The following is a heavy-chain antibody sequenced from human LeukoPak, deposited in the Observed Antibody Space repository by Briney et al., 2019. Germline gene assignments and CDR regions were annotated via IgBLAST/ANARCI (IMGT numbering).Heavy chain of an antibody. D-gene: IGHD4-11*01. V-gene: IGHV3-23*01. Sequence: GGSLRLSCAASGFTFSSYAMSWVRQAPGKGLEWVSAISGSGGSTYYADSVKGRLTISRDNSKNTLYLQMHSLRAEDTAVYYCARSPTATDAFDIWGQGTMVTVSS. CDR3: ARSPTATDAFDI. CDR2: ISGSGGST. J-gene: IGHJ3*02. CDR1: GFTFSSYA.